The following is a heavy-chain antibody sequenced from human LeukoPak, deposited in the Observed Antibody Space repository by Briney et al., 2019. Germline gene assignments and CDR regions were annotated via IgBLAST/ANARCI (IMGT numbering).Heavy chain of an antibody. CDR2: IYTSGST. V-gene: IGHV4-61*02. CDR1: GGSIRSGSYY. D-gene: IGHD2-15*01. CDR3: ARVSGYCSGGSCPPVGI. Sequence: SQTLSLTCTVSGGSIRSGSYYWSWIRQAAGKGLEWIGRIYTSGSTNYNPSLKSRVTISVDTSKNQFSLKLSSVTAADTAVYYCARVSGYCSGGSCPPVGIWGQGTMVTVSS. J-gene: IGHJ3*02.